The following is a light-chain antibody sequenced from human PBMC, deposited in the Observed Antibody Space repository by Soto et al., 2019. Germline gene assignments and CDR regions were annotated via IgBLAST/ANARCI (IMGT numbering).Light chain of an antibody. J-gene: IGLJ3*02. CDR3: LLYYGGAQLV. V-gene: IGLV7-43*01. CDR2: TTN. CDR1: TGAVTSGNY. Sequence: QAVVTQEPSLTVSPGGTVTLTRASSTGAVTSGNYPSWFQQRPGQAPRTLIYTTNSKHSWTPARFSGSLLGDKAALTLSGVQPEDEADYYCLLYYGGAQLVFGGGTQLTVL.